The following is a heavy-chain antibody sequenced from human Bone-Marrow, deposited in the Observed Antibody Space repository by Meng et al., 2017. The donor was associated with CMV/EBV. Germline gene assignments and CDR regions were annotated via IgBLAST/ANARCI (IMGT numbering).Heavy chain of an antibody. J-gene: IGHJ4*02. V-gene: IGHV3-11*01. CDR2: IKSSGNII. D-gene: IGHD6-19*01. CDR1: GFTFSDYY. CDR3: AAGYTSSWTPPGY. Sequence: GESLKISCVASGFTFSDYYMSWIRQAPGKGVEWTSYIKSSGNIIYYADSVKGRFTISRDNAKNSLDLQMNNLRADDTAVYYCAAGYTSSWTPPGYWGQGTLVTVSS.